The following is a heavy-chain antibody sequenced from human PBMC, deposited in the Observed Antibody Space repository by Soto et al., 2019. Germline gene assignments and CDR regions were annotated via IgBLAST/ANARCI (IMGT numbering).Heavy chain of an antibody. V-gene: IGHV4-4*02. D-gene: IGHD6-19*01. J-gene: IGHJ4*02. CDR1: GASVSNFNS. CDR3: AKDVIPSAWFRVEE. CDR2: ISHSGAT. Sequence: QVLLQESGPGLVKPSETLSRTCAGSGASVSNFNSWFLVRQSPGKGLAWIGEISHSGATNYNPSLKSRVNMSIDKPNNHISLRLTSVTAADTAVYYCAKDVIPSAWFRVEEWGQGTLVTLSS.